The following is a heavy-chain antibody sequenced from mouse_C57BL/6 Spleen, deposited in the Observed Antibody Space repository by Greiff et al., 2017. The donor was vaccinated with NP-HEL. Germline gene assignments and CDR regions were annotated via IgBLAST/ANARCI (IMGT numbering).Heavy chain of an antibody. Sequence: EVHLVESGGDLVKPGGSLKLSCAASGFTFSSYGMSWVRQTPDKRLEWVATISSGGSYTYYPDSVKGRFTISRDNAKKTLYLQMSSLKSEDTAMYYCAREEDGYRFAYWGQGTLGTVSA. D-gene: IGHD2-3*01. CDR2: ISSGGSYT. CDR1: GFTFSSYG. V-gene: IGHV5-6*01. CDR3: AREEDGYRFAY. J-gene: IGHJ3*01.